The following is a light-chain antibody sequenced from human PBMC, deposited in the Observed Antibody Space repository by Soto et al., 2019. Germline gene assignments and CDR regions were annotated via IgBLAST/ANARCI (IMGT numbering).Light chain of an antibody. V-gene: IGKV3-20*01. CDR2: DAS. Sequence: EIVLTQSPGTLSLSPGERATLSCRASQSVSSSYLAWYQQKPGQAPRLLIYDASSRATGIPDRFSGSGSGTDFTLAISRLEPADFAVYYCQQCGSSPPTFGQGTKVEI. J-gene: IGKJ1*01. CDR1: QSVSSSY. CDR3: QQCGSSPPT.